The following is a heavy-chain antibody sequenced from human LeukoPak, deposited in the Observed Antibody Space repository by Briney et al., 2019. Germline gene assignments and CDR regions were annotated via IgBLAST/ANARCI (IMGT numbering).Heavy chain of an antibody. V-gene: IGHV1-2*06. J-gene: IGHJ4*02. Sequence: GGSVEVSCKASGYTFTGYHMHWVRQAPGQGLEWMGRINPNSGDTNYAQKFQGRVTMTRDTSISTAYMELSRLRSDDTAVYYCARDYCSSTSCLFDYWGQGTLVTVSS. CDR2: INPNSGDT. CDR1: GYTFTGYH. CDR3: ARDYCSSTSCLFDY. D-gene: IGHD2-2*01.